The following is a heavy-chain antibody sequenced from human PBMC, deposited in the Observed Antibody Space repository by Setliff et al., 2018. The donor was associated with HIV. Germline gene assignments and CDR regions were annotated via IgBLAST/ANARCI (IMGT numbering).Heavy chain of an antibody. J-gene: IGHJ6*03. Sequence: SETLSLTCTVSGDSISSGSYYWTWIRQSAGKGLEWIGHIYTSGSTDYNPSLKSRLTISVDTSKNQFSLKLSSVTAADTAVYYCARVVDGSGSYHPTLDYYMDVWGKGTTVTVSS. CDR2: IYTSGST. CDR3: ARVVDGSGSYHPTLDYYMDV. D-gene: IGHD3-10*01. V-gene: IGHV4-61*09. CDR1: GDSISSGSYY.